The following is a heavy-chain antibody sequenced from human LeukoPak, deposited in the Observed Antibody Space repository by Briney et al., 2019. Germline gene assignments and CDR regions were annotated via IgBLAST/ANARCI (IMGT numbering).Heavy chain of an antibody. V-gene: IGHV3-20*04. CDR2: INWNGGST. CDR3: AREVTGERIFDY. Sequence: GGSLRLSCAASGFTFDDYGMSWVCQAPGKRLEWVSGINWNGGSTGYADSVKGRFTISRDNAKNSLYLQMNSLRAEDTALYYCAREVTGERIFDYWGQGTLVTVSS. J-gene: IGHJ4*02. CDR1: GFTFDDYG. D-gene: IGHD1-1*01.